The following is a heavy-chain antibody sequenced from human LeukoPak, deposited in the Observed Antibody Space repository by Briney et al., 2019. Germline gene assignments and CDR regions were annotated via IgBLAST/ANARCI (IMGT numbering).Heavy chain of an antibody. D-gene: IGHD1-26*01. CDR2: IYTSGST. V-gene: IGHV4-61*02. J-gene: IGHJ4*02. Sequence: PSETLSLTCIVFGGSISSGSYYWSWIRQPAGKGLEWIGRIYTSGSTNYNPSLKSRVTISVDTSKNQFSLKLSSVTAADTAVYYCARAGIVGATNIFDYWGQGTLVTVSS. CDR3: ARAGIVGATNIFDY. CDR1: GGSISSGSYY.